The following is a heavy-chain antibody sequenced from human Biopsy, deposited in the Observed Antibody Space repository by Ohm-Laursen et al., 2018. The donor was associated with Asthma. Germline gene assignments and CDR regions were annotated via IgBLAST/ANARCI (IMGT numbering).Heavy chain of an antibody. CDR3: ARSYDTDSYPVLVLDY. CDR2: ILTKFDIT. D-gene: IGHD3-22*01. Sequence: ASSVKVSCKASGGSFSNFAFSWVQQAPGHGLEWMGTILTKFDITSYAEKFQGRVTITADKSTSTTYMELSRLRSEDTAVYYCARSYDTDSYPVLVLDYWGQGTLVTVSS. CDR1: GGSFSNFA. J-gene: IGHJ4*02. V-gene: IGHV1-69*04.